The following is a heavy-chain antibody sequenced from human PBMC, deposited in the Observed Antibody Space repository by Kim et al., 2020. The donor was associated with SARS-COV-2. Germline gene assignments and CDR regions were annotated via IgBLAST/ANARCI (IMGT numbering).Heavy chain of an antibody. Sequence: GGSLRLSCAASGFSVSSNYMSWVRQAPGKGLEWVSIIYSGGNTFYADSVKGRFSISRDDSKNTLYLQINSLRAEDTAVYYCARHSGYDFWSGSAYYYYM. J-gene: IGHJ6*03. CDR3: ARHSGYDFWSGSAYYYYM. CDR1: GFSVSSNY. V-gene: IGHV3-53*01. CDR2: IYSGGNT. D-gene: IGHD3-3*01.